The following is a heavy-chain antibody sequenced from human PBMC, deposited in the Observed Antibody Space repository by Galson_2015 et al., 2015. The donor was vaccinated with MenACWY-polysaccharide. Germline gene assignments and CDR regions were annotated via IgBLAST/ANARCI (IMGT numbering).Heavy chain of an antibody. Sequence: TCTVSGGSISRSSHYWGWIRQPPGKGLEWIGSIYDSGKTYYNPSLKSRGTISVDTSRNQFSLKLSSVTAADTAVYWCARDSHYYGSGSHGWFDPWGQGTLVSVSS. V-gene: IGHV4-39*07. D-gene: IGHD3-10*01. CDR2: IYDSGKT. CDR1: GGSISRSSHY. J-gene: IGHJ5*02. CDR3: ARDSHYYGSGSHGWFDP.